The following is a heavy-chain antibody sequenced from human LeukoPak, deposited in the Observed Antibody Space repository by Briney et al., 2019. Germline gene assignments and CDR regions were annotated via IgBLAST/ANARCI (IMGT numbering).Heavy chain of an antibody. J-gene: IGHJ6*04. D-gene: IGHD3-22*01. CDR3: ASGDYDSSGYPSYYYYGMDV. V-gene: IGHV1-2*02. CDR2: INPNRGGT. CDR1: GYTFTGYY. Sequence: ASVTVSCKASGYTFTGYYMHWVRQAPGQRLEWMGWINPNRGGTNYAQKFQGRDTMTRDTSISTAYVELSRLRSDDTAVYYCASGDYDSSGYPSYYYYGMDVWGKGTTVTVSS.